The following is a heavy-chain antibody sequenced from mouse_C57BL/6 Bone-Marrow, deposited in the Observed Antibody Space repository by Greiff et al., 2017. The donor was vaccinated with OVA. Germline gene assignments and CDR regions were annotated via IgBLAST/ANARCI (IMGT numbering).Heavy chain of an antibody. CDR2: INPGSGGT. CDR3: ARDLWDVGYFDV. V-gene: IGHV1-54*01. D-gene: IGHD4-1*01. Sequence: QVQLQQSGAELVRPGTSVKVSCKASGYAFTNYLIEWVKQRPGQGLEWIGVINPGSGGTNYNEKFKGKATLTADKSSSTAYMQLSSLTSEDSAVYFCARDLWDVGYFDVWGTGTTVTVSS. J-gene: IGHJ1*03. CDR1: GYAFTNYL.